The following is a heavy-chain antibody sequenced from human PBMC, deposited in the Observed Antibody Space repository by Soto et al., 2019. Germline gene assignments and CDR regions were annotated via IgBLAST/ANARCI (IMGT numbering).Heavy chain of an antibody. D-gene: IGHD2-15*01. Sequence: QVQLVQSGAEVKKPGASVKVSCKASGDSLVNYYIHWVRQAPEYGLEWLGWINPNSGVINYAPKFQGLIIMTWDTSSSTGYLALSRLKSDDTASYYSAGSGGLGDSFDIWGQGTKLIVSS. CDR1: GDSLVNYY. V-gene: IGHV1-2*04. CDR2: INPNSGVI. J-gene: IGHJ3*02. CDR3: AGSGGLGDSFDI.